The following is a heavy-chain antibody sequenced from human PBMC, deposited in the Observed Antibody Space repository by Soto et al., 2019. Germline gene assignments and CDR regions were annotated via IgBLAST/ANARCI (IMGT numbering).Heavy chain of an antibody. J-gene: IGHJ5*02. CDR3: EKGEMTTVIS. V-gene: IGHV3-30*18. CDR1: GFTFSSYG. Sequence: QVQLVESGGGVVQPGRSLRLSCAASGFTFSSYGMHWVRQAPGKGLEWVAVISYDGSNKYYADAVKGRFTISRDNSKNTLYLQMNSLRAEDTAVYYCEKGEMTTVISWCQGTLVTVFS. D-gene: IGHD4-17*01. CDR2: ISYDGSNK.